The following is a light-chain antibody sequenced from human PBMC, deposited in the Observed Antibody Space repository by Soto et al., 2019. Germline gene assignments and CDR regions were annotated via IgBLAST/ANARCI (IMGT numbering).Light chain of an antibody. CDR3: SSHTSYSTRV. CDR1: SSDVGGYNY. J-gene: IGLJ1*01. CDR2: EVS. V-gene: IGLV2-14*01. Sequence: QSVLTPPASVSGSPGQSIAISCTGTSSDVGGYNYVSWYQQHPGKAPKLMIHEVSNRPSGISDRFSGSKSGNTASLTISGLQADDEADYYCSSHTSYSTRVFGTGTKVTVL.